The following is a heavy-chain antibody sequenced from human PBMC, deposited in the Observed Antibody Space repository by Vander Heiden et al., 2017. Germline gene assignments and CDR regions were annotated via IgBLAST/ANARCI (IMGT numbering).Heavy chain of an antibody. CDR3: AKVWTGTTYYFDY. CDR2: ISSDGRNK. CDR1: IFTFRNYG. Sequence: QVQLVESGGGVVQTGRSLRLPCAASIFTFRNYGIHWGRQAPGKGLEWVALISSDGRNKFYADSVKGRFTISRDTSKNTLYLQMYSLRPEDTAVYYCAKVWTGTTYYFDYWGQGTLVTVSS. J-gene: IGHJ4*02. D-gene: IGHD1-7*01. V-gene: IGHV3-30*18.